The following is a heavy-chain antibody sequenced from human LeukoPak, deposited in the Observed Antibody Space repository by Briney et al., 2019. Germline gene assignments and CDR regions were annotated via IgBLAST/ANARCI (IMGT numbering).Heavy chain of an antibody. V-gene: IGHV5-51*01. CDR2: IYPGDSDT. D-gene: IGHD2-2*01. Sequence: GESLKISCKGSGYSFTGYWSGWVRQMPGKGLEWMGIIYPGDSDTRYSPSFQGQVTIAADKSINTAYLQWTSLKASDTAMYYCARAYCSSTSCYWAHFDYWGQGTLVTVSS. J-gene: IGHJ4*02. CDR3: ARAYCSSTSCYWAHFDY. CDR1: GYSFTGYW.